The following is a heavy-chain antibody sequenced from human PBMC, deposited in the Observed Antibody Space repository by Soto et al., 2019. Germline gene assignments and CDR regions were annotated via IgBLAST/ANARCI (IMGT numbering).Heavy chain of an antibody. CDR2: IVSGGST. CDR1: GFKVGSSY. CDR3: ATDSPNVGIGDFDS. V-gene: IGHV3-53*01. J-gene: IGHJ4*02. D-gene: IGHD1-26*01. Sequence: EVQVVESGGDLIQPGGSLRLSCAASGFKVGSSYVTWVRQAPGTGLEWVSVIVSGGSTHYADSVTGRCTVSRDVSNNTVYLHMSSLRAEATAVYFCATDSPNVGIGDFDSWGLGTLVTVSS.